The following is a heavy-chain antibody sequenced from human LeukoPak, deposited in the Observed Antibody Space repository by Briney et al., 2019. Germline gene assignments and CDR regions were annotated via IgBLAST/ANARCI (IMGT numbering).Heavy chain of an antibody. CDR1: GGSFSGYY. V-gene: IGHV4-34*01. Sequence: PSETLSLTCAVYGGSFSGYYWSWIRQPPGKGLEWIGEINHSGSTIYNPSLKSRVTISVDTSKNQFSLKLSSVTAADTAVYYCARGGLLYYYGSGSYLNYWGQGTLVTVSS. CDR2: INHSGST. CDR3: ARGGLLYYYGSGSYLNY. D-gene: IGHD3-10*01. J-gene: IGHJ4*02.